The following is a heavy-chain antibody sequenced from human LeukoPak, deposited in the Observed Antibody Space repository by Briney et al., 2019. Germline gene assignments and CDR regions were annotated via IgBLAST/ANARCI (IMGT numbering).Heavy chain of an antibody. CDR1: GGFISSGGYS. J-gene: IGHJ6*03. Sequence: PSETLSLTCTVSGGFISSGGYSWSWIRQHPGKGLEWIGYIYYSGSTYYNPSLKSRVTISVDTSKNQFSLKLSSVTAADTAVYYCARGGDYYYYYYMDVWGKGTTVTVSS. CDR3: ARGGDYYYYYYMDV. V-gene: IGHV4-31*03. D-gene: IGHD3-10*01. CDR2: IYYSGST.